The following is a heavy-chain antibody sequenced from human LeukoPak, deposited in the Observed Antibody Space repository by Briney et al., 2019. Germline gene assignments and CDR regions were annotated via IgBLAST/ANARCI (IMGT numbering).Heavy chain of an antibody. D-gene: IGHD6-13*01. J-gene: IGHJ4*02. CDR1: GGSISSYY. CDR2: IYSSGGA. CDR3: ARGIAAGGTRPFDY. V-gene: IGHV4-4*07. Sequence: SETLSLTCTVSGGSISSYYWSWIRQPAGKGLEWIGRIYSSGGADYHPSLKSRVTMSVDTSKNQFSLKLSSVTAADTAVYYCARGIAAGGTRPFDYWGQGTLVTVSS.